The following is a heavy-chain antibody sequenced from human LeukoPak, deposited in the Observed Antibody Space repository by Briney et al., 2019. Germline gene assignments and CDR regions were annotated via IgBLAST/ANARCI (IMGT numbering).Heavy chain of an antibody. D-gene: IGHD3-22*01. V-gene: IGHV3-9*01. CDR3: AKDLSSAITSALVLDV. CDR2: ITWNRDNI. CDR1: GFTFDDYA. J-gene: IGHJ6*02. Sequence: GGSLRLSCTVSGFTFDDYAMHWVRHTPGKGLEWVAGITWNRDNIGYGDSMKGRFTISRDNVKNVLYLQMNSLRPEDTALYYCAKDLSSAITSALVLDVWGQGTTV.